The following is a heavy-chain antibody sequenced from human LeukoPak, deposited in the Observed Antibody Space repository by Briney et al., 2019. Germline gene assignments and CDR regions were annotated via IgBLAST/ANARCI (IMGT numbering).Heavy chain of an antibody. Sequence: SETLSLTCAVYGGSFSGYYWSWIRQPPGKGLEWIGEINHSGSTNYNPSLKSRVTISVDTSKNQFSLKPSSVTAADTAVYYCARGIITGTPRYYYYIDVWGKGTTVTVSS. D-gene: IGHD1-20*01. J-gene: IGHJ6*03. V-gene: IGHV4-34*01. CDR2: INHSGST. CDR3: ARGIITGTPRYYYYIDV. CDR1: GGSFSGYY.